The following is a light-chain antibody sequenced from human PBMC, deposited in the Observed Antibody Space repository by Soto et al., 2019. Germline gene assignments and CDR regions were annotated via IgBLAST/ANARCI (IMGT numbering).Light chain of an antibody. CDR2: GAS. V-gene: IGKV3-15*01. J-gene: IGKJ2*01. Sequence: EIVMTQSPATVSVSPGERATLSCRASQSVNSNLAWYQQKPGQAPMLLIYGASTRVAGIPTRFSGSGSGTELSITISSLQSEDFEVFYCQQYHNRPPDTFCQGVKLEIK. CDR3: QQYHNRPPDT. CDR1: QSVNSN.